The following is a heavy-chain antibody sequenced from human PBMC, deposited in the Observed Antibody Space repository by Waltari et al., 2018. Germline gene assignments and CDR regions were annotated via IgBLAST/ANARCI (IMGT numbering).Heavy chain of an antibody. CDR2: IIPILGIA. V-gene: IGHV1-69*10. Sequence: QVQLVQSGAEVKKPGSSVKVSCKASGGTFSSYAISWVRQAPGQGLEWMGGIIPILGIANYAQKFQGRVTITADKSTSTAYMELSSLRSEDTAVYYCARGGGCSGGSCYRAYYYYYYMDVWGKGTTVTVSS. CDR1: GGTFSSYA. D-gene: IGHD2-15*01. J-gene: IGHJ6*03. CDR3: ARGGGCSGGSCYRAYYYYYYMDV.